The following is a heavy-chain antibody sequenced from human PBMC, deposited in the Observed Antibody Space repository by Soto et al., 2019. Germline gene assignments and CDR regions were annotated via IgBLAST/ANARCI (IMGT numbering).Heavy chain of an antibody. V-gene: IGHV1-46*01. D-gene: IGHD2-21*02. CDR3: ARGGHVVVVTAAFDY. Sequence: QVQLMQSGAEVKKPGASVKVSCKASGNTFTNYYIHWVRQAPGQGLEWMGTINPSGGHTTYAQKFLGRVTMTRDTSTSTLYMELTSLRSEDTAVYYCARGGHVVVVTAAFDYRGQGTLVTVSS. CDR2: INPSGGHT. CDR1: GNTFTNYY. J-gene: IGHJ4*02.